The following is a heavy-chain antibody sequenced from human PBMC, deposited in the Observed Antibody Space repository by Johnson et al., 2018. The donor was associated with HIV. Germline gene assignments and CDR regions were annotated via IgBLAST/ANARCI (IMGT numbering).Heavy chain of an antibody. Sequence: QEKLVESGGGLVKAGGSLRLSCAASGFIFSDYYMSWIRQAPGKGLEWVSYISSSGSTIYYADSVKGRFTISRDNAKNSLYLQMKSLRPEDTSIYYCAKDDNLGVWYSDAFDVWGQGTVVTVSS. V-gene: IGHV3-11*04. J-gene: IGHJ3*01. CDR1: GFIFSDYY. CDR3: AKDDNLGVWYSDAFDV. CDR2: ISSSGSTI. D-gene: IGHD6-19*01.